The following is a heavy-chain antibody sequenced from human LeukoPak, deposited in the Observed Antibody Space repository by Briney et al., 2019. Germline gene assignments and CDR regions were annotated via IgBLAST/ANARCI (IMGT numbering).Heavy chain of an antibody. CDR2: IYSGGST. Sequence: PGGSLRLSCAASGLTVSSNYMSWVRQAPGKGLEWVSVIYSGGSTYYADSVKGRFTISRDNSKNTLYLQMNSLRAEDTAVYYCASALTPTGMAVAGTWYYYYYGMDVWGQGTTVTVSS. J-gene: IGHJ6*02. CDR1: GLTVSSNY. D-gene: IGHD6-19*01. CDR3: ASALTPTGMAVAGTWYYYYYGMDV. V-gene: IGHV3-53*01.